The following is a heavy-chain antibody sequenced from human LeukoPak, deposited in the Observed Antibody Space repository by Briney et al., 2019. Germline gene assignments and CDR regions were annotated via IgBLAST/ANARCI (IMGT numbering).Heavy chain of an antibody. V-gene: IGHV3-7*04. CDR2: INRDGSET. Sequence: PGGSLRLSCVGSGFTFSNNYMSWVRQAPGKGLEWVAYINRDGSETYYVDSVRGRFSVSRDNAKNSLYLRMNSLRAEDTAVYYCARGQGSWGQGTLVTVSS. CDR3: ARGQGS. J-gene: IGHJ5*02. CDR1: GFTFSNNY.